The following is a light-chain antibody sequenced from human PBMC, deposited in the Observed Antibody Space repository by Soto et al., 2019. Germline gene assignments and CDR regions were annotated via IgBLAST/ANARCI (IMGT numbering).Light chain of an antibody. CDR2: WAS. J-gene: IGKJ1*01. CDR3: QQYYSTPRT. V-gene: IGKV4-1*01. CDR1: QSVLYSSNNKNY. Sequence: DIVMTQSPDSLAVSLGERATINCKSSQSVLYSSNNKNYLAWYQQKPRQPPKLLIAWASTRESGVPDRFSGSGSGTDFTLTIPTRQAEDVAVYYCQQYYSTPRTFGQGTKVEIK.